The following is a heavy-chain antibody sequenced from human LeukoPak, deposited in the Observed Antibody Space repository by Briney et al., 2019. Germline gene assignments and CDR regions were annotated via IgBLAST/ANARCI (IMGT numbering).Heavy chain of an antibody. V-gene: IGHV3-23*01. Sequence: PGGSLRLSCAASGFTLSSYAMSWVRQAPGKGLEWVSAISGSGGSTYYADSVKGRFTISRDNSKNTLYLQMNSLRAEDTAVYYCATNPFSGSYYWDYWGQGTLVTVSS. CDR1: GFTLSSYA. CDR2: ISGSGGST. D-gene: IGHD1-26*01. CDR3: ATNPFSGSYYWDY. J-gene: IGHJ4*02.